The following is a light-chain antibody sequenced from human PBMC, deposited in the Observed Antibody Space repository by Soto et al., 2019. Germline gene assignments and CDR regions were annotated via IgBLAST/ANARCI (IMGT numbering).Light chain of an antibody. CDR1: QSVSSN. V-gene: IGKV3-15*01. Sequence: EIVMTQSPATLSVSPGERATLSCRASQSVSSNLAWYQQKPGQAPRLLIYGASTRATGIPARFSGSGSGTEFTLTISSLQSEDFAVYYCQQYNGWPRTFGQGTRLEI. J-gene: IGKJ5*01. CDR2: GAS. CDR3: QQYNGWPRT.